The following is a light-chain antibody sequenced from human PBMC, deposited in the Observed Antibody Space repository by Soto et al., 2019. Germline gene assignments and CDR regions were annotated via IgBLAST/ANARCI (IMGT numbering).Light chain of an antibody. Sequence: QSALTQPPSASGSPGQSVTISCSGTSSDVGGYDYVSWYQQHPGKAPKLMIYEVSKRPSGVPDRFFGSKSGNTASLTVSGLQAEDEADYYCSSYAGSSNFVVFGGGTKVTVL. CDR1: SSDVGGYDY. J-gene: IGLJ2*01. CDR3: SSYAGSSNFVV. CDR2: EVS. V-gene: IGLV2-8*01.